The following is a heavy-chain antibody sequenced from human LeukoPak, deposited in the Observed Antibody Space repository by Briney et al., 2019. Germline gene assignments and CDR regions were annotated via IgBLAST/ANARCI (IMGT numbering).Heavy chain of an antibody. V-gene: IGHV1-2*04. CDR3: ARHSSRLWFGEWVRGAFDI. CDR2: INPNSGGT. Sequence: ASVKVSCKASGYTFTGYYMHWVRQAPGQGLEWMGWINPNSGGTNYAQKFQGWVTMTRDTSTSTAYMELSRLRSDDTAVYYCARHSSRLWFGEWVRGAFDIWGQGTMVTVSS. CDR1: GYTFTGYY. D-gene: IGHD3-10*01. J-gene: IGHJ3*02.